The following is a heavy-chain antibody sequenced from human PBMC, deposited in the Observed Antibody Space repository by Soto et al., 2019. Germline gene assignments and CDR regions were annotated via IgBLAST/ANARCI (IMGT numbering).Heavy chain of an antibody. V-gene: IGHV4-4*02. CDR2: IYHSGST. CDR3: ARVPLYGYPDTNYYFDY. D-gene: IGHD5-12*01. Sequence: QVQLQESGPGLVKPSGTLSLTCAVSGGSISSSNWWSWVRQPPGKGLVWIGEIYHSGSTNYNPSRKSRVTISVDKSKTQFSLKLSSVTAADTAVYYCARVPLYGYPDTNYYFDYWGQGTLVTVSS. CDR1: GGSISSSNW. J-gene: IGHJ4*02.